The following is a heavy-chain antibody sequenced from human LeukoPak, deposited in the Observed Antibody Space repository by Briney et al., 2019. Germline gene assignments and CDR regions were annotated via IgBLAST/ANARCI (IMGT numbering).Heavy chain of an antibody. CDR1: GYSISSGYY. V-gene: IGHV4-38-2*01. J-gene: IGHJ5*02. D-gene: IGHD3-3*01. Sequence: SETLSLTCAVSGYSISSGYYWGWIRQPPGKGLEWIGSIYHSGSTYYNPSLKSRVTISVDTSKNQFSLKLSSVTAADTAVYYCARRDTYYDFWSGYHNWFDPWGQGTLVTVST. CDR3: ARRDTYYDFWSGYHNWFDP. CDR2: IYHSGST.